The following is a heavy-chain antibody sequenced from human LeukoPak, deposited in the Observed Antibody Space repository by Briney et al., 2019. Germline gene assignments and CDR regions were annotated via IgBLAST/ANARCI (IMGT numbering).Heavy chain of an antibody. CDR3: ARGRYGYCSGGSCYSRGDYYYGMDV. CDR1: GGSFSDYY. CDR2: INHSGST. J-gene: IGHJ6*04. Sequence: SETLSLTCAVYGGSFSDYYWSWIRQPPGKGLERIGEINHSGSTKYNPSLKSRVTISVDTSKNQFSLKLSSVTAADTAVYYCARGRYGYCSGGSCYSRGDYYYGMDVWGKGTTVTVSS. V-gene: IGHV4-34*01. D-gene: IGHD2-15*01.